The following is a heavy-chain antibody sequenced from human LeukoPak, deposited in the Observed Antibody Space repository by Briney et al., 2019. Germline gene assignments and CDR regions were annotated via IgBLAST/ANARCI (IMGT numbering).Heavy chain of an antibody. CDR3: TTGPYDYGSGTYYH. V-gene: IGHV3-15*01. D-gene: IGHD3-10*01. CDR1: GFTFSNAW. CDR2: IKSKTDGGTT. Sequence: GGSLRLSCAASGFTFSNAWMSWVRQAPGKGLEWVGRIKSKTDGGTTDYAAPVKGRFTISRDDSKNALYVQMNSLKTEDTAVYYCTTGPYDYGSGTYYHWGQGTLVTVSS. J-gene: IGHJ4*02.